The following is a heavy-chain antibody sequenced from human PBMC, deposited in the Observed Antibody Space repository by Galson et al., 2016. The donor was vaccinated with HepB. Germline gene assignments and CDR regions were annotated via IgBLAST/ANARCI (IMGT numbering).Heavy chain of an antibody. CDR3: ARGLVGSGMNV. D-gene: IGHD3-10*01. V-gene: IGHV3-21*04. J-gene: IGHJ6*02. CDR1: AFTFSSYT. CDR2: ISGGSSHM. Sequence: SLRLSCADSAFTFSSYTMTWVRQAPGKGLEWLSSISGGSSHMFYADSVKGRFTISRDNTKNSLYLQMSSLRVEDTALYQCARGLVGSGMNVWGQGTTVTVSS.